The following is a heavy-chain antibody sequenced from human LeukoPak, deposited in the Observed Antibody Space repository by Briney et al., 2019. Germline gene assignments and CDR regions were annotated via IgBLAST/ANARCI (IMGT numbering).Heavy chain of an antibody. D-gene: IGHD1-26*01. CDR2: IYSGGST. J-gene: IGHJ6*03. V-gene: IGHV3-66*01. Sequence: PGGSLRLSCAASGFTVSSNYMSWVRQAPGKGLEWVSVIYSGGSTYYADSVKGRFTISRDNSKNTLYLQMNSLRAEDTAVYYCARYGAVGGSRRDYMDVWGKGTTVTISS. CDR1: GFTVSSNY. CDR3: ARYGAVGGSRRDYMDV.